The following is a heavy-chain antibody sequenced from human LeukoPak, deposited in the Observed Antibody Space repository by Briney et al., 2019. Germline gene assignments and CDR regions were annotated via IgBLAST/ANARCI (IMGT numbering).Heavy chain of an antibody. CDR3: ARERYYGSGITTPAYYYYGMDV. Sequence: GGSLRLSCAASGFTFSSYSMNWVRQAPGKGLEWVSSISSSSSYIYYADSVKGRFTISRDNAKNSLYLQMNSLSAEDTAVYYCARERYYGSGITTPAYYYYGMDVWGQGTTVTVSS. V-gene: IGHV3-21*04. CDR2: ISSSSSYI. D-gene: IGHD3-10*01. J-gene: IGHJ6*02. CDR1: GFTFSSYS.